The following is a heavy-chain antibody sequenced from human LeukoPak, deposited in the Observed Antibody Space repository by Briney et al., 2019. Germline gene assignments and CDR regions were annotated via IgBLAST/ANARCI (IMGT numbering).Heavy chain of an antibody. CDR2: VSADGSKK. J-gene: IGHJ4*02. Sequence: PGGSLRLSCAASGFTFSNYAVHWVRQAPGKGLEWVAVVSADGSKKYYADSVRGRFTISRDNSEDTLYLQMNSLRVEDTAVYYRAEKFAGATLISGDYFDYWGQGTLVTVSS. CDR3: AEKFAGATLISGDYFDY. CDR1: GFTFSNYA. D-gene: IGHD5-12*01. V-gene: IGHV3-30-3*01.